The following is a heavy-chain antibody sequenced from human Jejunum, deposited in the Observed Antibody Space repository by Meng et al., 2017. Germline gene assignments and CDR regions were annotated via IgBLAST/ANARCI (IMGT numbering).Heavy chain of an antibody. CDR1: GFTFSSNN. D-gene: IGHD1-1*01. V-gene: IGHV3-74*01. J-gene: IGHJ4*02. CDR3: ARDFADGHYNVDFDY. CDR2: IKGDGSST. Sequence: GESLKISCAASGFTFSSNNMNWVRQAPGKGLEWVSRIKGDGSSTDYVDSVKGRFTISRDNAKNTLYLHLNSLRAEDTAVYYCARDFADGHYNVDFDYWGQGTLVTVSS.